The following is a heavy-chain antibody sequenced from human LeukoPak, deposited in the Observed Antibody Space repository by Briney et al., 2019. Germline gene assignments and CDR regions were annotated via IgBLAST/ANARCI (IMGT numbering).Heavy chain of an antibody. Sequence: GGSLRLSCAASGFTVSNYYMNWVRQPPAPGLERVSVVYSGCSTNYADSVRGRFTISRDNSKNTLYLQMNSLRAEDTAVYYCARGHIRYYFDYWGQGTLVTVSS. V-gene: IGHV3-66*01. CDR3: ARGHIRYYFDY. CDR2: VYSGCST. J-gene: IGHJ4*02. D-gene: IGHD3-3*02. CDR1: GFTVSNYY.